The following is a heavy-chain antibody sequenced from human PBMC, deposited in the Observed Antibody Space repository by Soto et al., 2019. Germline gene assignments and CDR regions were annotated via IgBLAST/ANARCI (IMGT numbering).Heavy chain of an antibody. CDR3: ARYRSLDP. V-gene: IGHV3-30-3*01. CDR2: ISSDGGNR. D-gene: IGHD3-16*02. J-gene: IGHJ5*02. Sequence: GGSLRLSCAASGFTFSDYALHWVRQAPGKGLEWVTVISSDGGNRYYVDPVKGRFTISRENAKNSLYLQMNSLGAEDTAVYYCARYRSLDPWGQGILVTVSS. CDR1: GFTFSDYA.